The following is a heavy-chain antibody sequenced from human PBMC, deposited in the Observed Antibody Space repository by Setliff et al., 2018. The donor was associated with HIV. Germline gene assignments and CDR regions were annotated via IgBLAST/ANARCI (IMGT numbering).Heavy chain of an antibody. V-gene: IGHV3-43D*03. CDR3: AKGTMNHDFLTGYSPFDS. J-gene: IGHJ4*02. D-gene: IGHD3-9*01. CDR1: GFNFNDYS. Sequence: GGSLRLSCVASGFNFNDYSMHWVRQTPGKTLEWVSLISWDSGRTDYAVSVRCRFTISRDNSKNSLYLQMQSLRPEDTALYYCAKGTMNHDFLTGYSPFDSWGQGTQVTVSS. CDR2: ISWDSGRT.